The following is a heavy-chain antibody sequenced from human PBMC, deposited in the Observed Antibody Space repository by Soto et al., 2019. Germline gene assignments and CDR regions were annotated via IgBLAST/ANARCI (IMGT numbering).Heavy chain of an antibody. CDR2: IYYSGST. CDR3: ARLYRGNLFDY. CDR1: GGSISSSSYY. V-gene: IGHV4-39*01. Sequence: SETLSLTCTVSGGSISSSSYYWGWIRQPPGKGLEWIGSIYYSGSTYYNPSLKSRVTISVDTSKNQFSLKLSSVTAADTAVYYCARLYRGNLFDYWGQGTLVTVSS. D-gene: IGHD2-15*01. J-gene: IGHJ4*02.